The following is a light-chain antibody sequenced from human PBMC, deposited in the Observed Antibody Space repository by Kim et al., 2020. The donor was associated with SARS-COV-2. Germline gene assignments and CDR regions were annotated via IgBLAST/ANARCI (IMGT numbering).Light chain of an antibody. CDR2: GAS. Sequence: EIVLTQSPGTLSLSPGERATLSCRASQSISSSYLAWYQQKPGPAPRLLIYGASSRATGIPDRFSGSGSGTDFTLTISRLEPEDFAVYYCQQYGSSPITFVGGTKVDIK. CDR1: QSISSSY. J-gene: IGKJ4*01. V-gene: IGKV3-20*01. CDR3: QQYGSSPIT.